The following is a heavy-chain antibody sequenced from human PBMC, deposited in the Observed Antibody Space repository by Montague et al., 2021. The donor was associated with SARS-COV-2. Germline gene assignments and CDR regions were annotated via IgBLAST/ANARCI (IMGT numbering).Heavy chain of an antibody. Sequence: SLRLSCAASGFTFGDYAMSWVRQAPGKGLEWVGFIRSKAYGGTTEYAASVKGRFTISRNDSKSIAYLQMNSLKTEDTAVYYCTRHLRIGSYWGQGTLVTASS. CDR1: GFTFGDYA. CDR2: IRSKAYGGTT. CDR3: TRHLRIGSY. V-gene: IGHV3-49*04. J-gene: IGHJ4*02. D-gene: IGHD3-10*01.